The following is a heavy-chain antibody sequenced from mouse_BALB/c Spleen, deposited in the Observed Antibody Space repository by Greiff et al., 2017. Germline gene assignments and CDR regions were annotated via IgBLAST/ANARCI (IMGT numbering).Heavy chain of an antibody. Sequence: EVQLQESGPGLVKPSQSLSLTCTVTGYSITSDYAWNWIRQFPGNKLEWMGYISYSGSTSYNPSLKSRISITRDTSKNQFFLQLNSVTTEDTATYYCARSIDYGDGSWFAYWGQGTLVTVSA. V-gene: IGHV3-2*02. J-gene: IGHJ3*01. CDR3: ARSIDYGDGSWFAY. D-gene: IGHD2-4*01. CDR1: GYSITSDYA. CDR2: ISYSGST.